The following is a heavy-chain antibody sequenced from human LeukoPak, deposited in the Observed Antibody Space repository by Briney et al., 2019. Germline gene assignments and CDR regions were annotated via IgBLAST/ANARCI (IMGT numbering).Heavy chain of an antibody. J-gene: IGHJ4*02. CDR3: ARGPDYGDADF. Sequence: ASVKVPCKASGYKFRDYGISWVRQAPGQGLEWMGWISGYNGDTNYAQSFQGRVTMTSDTSTSVAYLDLRSLGSGDTAVYYCARGPDYGDADFWGQGTLATVSS. CDR1: GYKFRDYG. V-gene: IGHV1-18*01. CDR2: ISGYNGDT. D-gene: IGHD4-17*01.